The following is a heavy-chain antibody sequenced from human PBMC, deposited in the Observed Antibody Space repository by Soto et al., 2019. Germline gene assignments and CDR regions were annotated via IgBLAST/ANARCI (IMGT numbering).Heavy chain of an antibody. Sequence: ASVKVSCKASGYSVTSYYMHWARQAPGQGLEWMGIINPNSGSTTYAQKFQGRVTMTRDTSTSTVYMELTSLTSGDTAVYYCARAGIAYCSSTNCYLYYYVMDVWGQGTRVTFSS. CDR2: INPNSGST. CDR1: GYSVTSYY. D-gene: IGHD2-2*01. CDR3: ARAGIAYCSSTNCYLYYYVMDV. V-gene: IGHV1-46*01. J-gene: IGHJ6*02.